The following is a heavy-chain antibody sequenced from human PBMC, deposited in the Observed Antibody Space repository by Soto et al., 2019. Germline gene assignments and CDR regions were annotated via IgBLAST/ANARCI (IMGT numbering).Heavy chain of an antibody. J-gene: IGHJ4*02. CDR3: ARDVRGCSGGSCYPLFVY. Sequence: PRLSCAASGFTFSSYAMHWVRQAPGKGLEWVAVISYDGSNKYYADSVKGRFTISRDNSKNTLYLQMNSLRAEDTAVYYCARDVRGCSGGSCYPLFVYWGQGTLVTVSS. D-gene: IGHD2-15*01. CDR2: ISYDGSNK. V-gene: IGHV3-30-3*01. CDR1: GFTFSSYA.